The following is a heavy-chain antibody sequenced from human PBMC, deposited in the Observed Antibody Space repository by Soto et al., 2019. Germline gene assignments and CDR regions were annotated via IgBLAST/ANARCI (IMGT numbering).Heavy chain of an antibody. D-gene: IGHD2-21*02. J-gene: IGHJ6*02. Sequence: SGPTLVNPTQTLTLTCTFSGFSLSTSGVGVGWIRQPPGKAIEWLALIYWDDDKRYSPSLRSRLTINKDTSKNQVVLTMTNMDPVDTATYYCIQSRCGGDCLQSYASHYYYGMDVWGQGTTVTVSS. V-gene: IGHV2-5*02. CDR2: IYWDDDK. CDR1: GFSLSTSGVG. CDR3: IQSRCGGDCLQSYASHYYYGMDV.